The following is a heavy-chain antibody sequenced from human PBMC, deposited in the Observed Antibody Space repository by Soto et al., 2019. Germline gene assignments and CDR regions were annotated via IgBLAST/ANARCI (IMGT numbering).Heavy chain of an antibody. D-gene: IGHD3-22*01. CDR1: GDSISSSNSH. CDR2: VYYGGAIFYSGNI. Sequence: SETLSLTCTVSGDSISSSNSHWGWTRQPPGKGLEYIGSVYYGGAIFYSGNIYYNPSLKSRVTISVDTSKNQFSLRLSSVTAADTGVYYCVXYDRINMKPYSPEGFHIWGQGTMVTVS. V-gene: IGHV4-39*01. CDR3: VXYDRINMKPYSPEGFHI. J-gene: IGHJ3*02.